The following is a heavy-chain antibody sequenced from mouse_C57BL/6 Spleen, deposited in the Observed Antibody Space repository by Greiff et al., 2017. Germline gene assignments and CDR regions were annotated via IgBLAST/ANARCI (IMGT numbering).Heavy chain of an antibody. D-gene: IGHD1-1*01. CDR1: GYTFTSYW. J-gene: IGHJ2*01. V-gene: IGHV1-55*01. CDR3: ARLDYGSGGFDY. CDR2: IYPGSGST. Sequence: QVQLQQPGAELVKPGASVKMSCKASGYTFTSYWITWVTQRPGQGLEWIGDIYPGSGSTNYNEKFKSKATLTVDTSSSTAYMQLSSLTSEDSAVYYCARLDYGSGGFDYWGQGTTLTVSS.